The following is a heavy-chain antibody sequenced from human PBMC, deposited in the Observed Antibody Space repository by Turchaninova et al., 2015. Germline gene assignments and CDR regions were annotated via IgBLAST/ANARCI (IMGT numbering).Heavy chain of an antibody. D-gene: IGHD2-15*01. J-gene: IGHJ4*02. CDR1: GFTVSRYW. CDR2: MNLDGTEK. V-gene: IGHV3-7*01. CDR3: ARDHGGFDS. Sequence: EVQLVESGGGLVQPGGSLRLSCAASGFTVSRYWVNWFRQAQGKGLGWVASMNLDGTEKDYVDSVKGRFTISRDTAQNSLYLQMNSLRAEDSAIYYCARDHGGFDSWGQGTLVTVSS.